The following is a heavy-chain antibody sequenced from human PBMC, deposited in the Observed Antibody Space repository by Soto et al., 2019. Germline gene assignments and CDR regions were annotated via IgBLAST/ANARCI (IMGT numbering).Heavy chain of an antibody. CDR2: IKHSGST. D-gene: IGHD2-15*01. J-gene: IGHJ4*02. V-gene: IGHV4-34*01. CDR3: AKKKGYWYFDY. CDR1: GGSFSGYY. Sequence: SETLSLTCAVYGGSFSGYYWSWIRQPPGKGLEWIGEIKHSGSTNYNPSLKSRVTISVDTSKNQFSLKLSSVTAADTAVYYCAKKKGYWYFDYWGQGTLVTVSS.